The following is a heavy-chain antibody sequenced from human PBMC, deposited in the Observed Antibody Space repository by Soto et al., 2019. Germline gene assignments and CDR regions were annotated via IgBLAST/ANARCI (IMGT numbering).Heavy chain of an antibody. J-gene: IGHJ6*03. CDR2: IYYSGST. Sequence: SETLSLTCTASGGSISSYYLSWIRQPPGKGLEWIGYIYYSGSTNYNPSLKSRVTISVDTSKNQFSLKLSSVTAADTAVYYCARGAAVAGTRYYYYYMDVWGKGTTVTVSS. V-gene: IGHV4-59*01. D-gene: IGHD6-19*01. CDR3: ARGAAVAGTRYYYYYMDV. CDR1: GGSISSYY.